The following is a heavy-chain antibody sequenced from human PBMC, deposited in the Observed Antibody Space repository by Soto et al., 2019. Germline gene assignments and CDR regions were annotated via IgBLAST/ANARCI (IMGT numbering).Heavy chain of an antibody. CDR2: INYSGST. J-gene: IGHJ4*02. V-gene: IGHV4-59*08. Sequence: PSETLSLTCTVYGGSFRGYYWRRIRQPPGKGLEWIGYINYSGSTNYNPSLKSRVTISVDTSKNQFSLKLSSVTAADTAVYYCARYGAVAGPLDYWGQGTLVTVSS. CDR1: GGSFRGYY. CDR3: ARYGAVAGPLDY. D-gene: IGHD6-19*01.